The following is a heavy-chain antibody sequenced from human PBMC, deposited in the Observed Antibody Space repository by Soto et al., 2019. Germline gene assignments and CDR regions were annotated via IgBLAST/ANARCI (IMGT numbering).Heavy chain of an antibody. CDR3: GRTPGGGGY. J-gene: IGHJ4*02. CDR1: GFTVSNNY. CDR2: IYSGGYT. D-gene: IGHD2-15*01. V-gene: IGHV3-53*01. Sequence: EVQLVESGGGLIQPGGSLRLSCAVSGFTVSNNYMSWVRQAPGKGLEGVSVIYSGGYTAYGDSVKGRFTISRDNSKNTLNPQRNSPGAADPAVYSWGRTPGGGGYWGQGTLVTVSS.